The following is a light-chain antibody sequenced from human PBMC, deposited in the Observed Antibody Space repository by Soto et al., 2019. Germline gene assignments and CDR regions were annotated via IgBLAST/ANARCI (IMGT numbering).Light chain of an antibody. Sequence: QSALTQPRSVSGSPGQSVTISFTGTSRDVGGYNYVSWYQQHPGKAPKLMIYDVSERPSGVPDRFSGSKSGNTASLTISGLQAEDEADYYCCSYAGSYTLYVFGTGTKVTVL. CDR2: DVS. J-gene: IGLJ1*01. CDR3: CSYAGSYTLYV. CDR1: SRDVGGYNY. V-gene: IGLV2-11*01.